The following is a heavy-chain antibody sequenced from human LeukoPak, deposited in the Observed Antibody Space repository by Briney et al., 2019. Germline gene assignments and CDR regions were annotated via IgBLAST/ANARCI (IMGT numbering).Heavy chain of an antibody. Sequence: PGGSLRLSCAASGFTFSSYAMHWVRQAPGKGLEWVAVISYDGSNKYYADSVKRRFTISRDNSKNTLYLQMNSLRAEDTAVYYCASDAYYDSSGSHYFDYWGQGTLVTVSS. D-gene: IGHD3-22*01. CDR1: GFTFSSYA. V-gene: IGHV3-30*04. J-gene: IGHJ4*02. CDR2: ISYDGSNK. CDR3: ASDAYYDSSGSHYFDY.